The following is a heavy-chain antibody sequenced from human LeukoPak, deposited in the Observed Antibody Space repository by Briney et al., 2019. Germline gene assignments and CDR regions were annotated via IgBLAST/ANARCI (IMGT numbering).Heavy chain of an antibody. CDR2: ISSSRSAI. V-gene: IGHV3-48*02. CDR1: GFTFSTYN. Sequence: PGGSLRLSCAASGFTFSTYNMNWVRQAPGKGLEWVSYISSSRSAIYYADSVKGRFTISRDNAKNSLYLQMNSLRDEDTAVYYCARATYYYDSRGYYVGLGFDYWGQGTLVTVSS. CDR3: ARATYYYDSRGYYVGLGFDY. D-gene: IGHD3-22*01. J-gene: IGHJ4*02.